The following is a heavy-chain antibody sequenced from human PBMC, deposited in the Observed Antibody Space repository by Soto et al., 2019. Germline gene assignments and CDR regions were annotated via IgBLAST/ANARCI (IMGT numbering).Heavy chain of an antibody. Sequence: PGGSLRLSCAASGFTFSSYWMHWVRQVPGKGLVWVSRISTDGSTIHYADSVKGRFTISRDNAKNTLYLQMNSLRAEDTAVYSCVGSRYSAASAEYWGRGTLVTVSS. J-gene: IGHJ4*02. D-gene: IGHD5-12*01. CDR1: GFTFSSYW. CDR3: VGSRYSAASAEY. CDR2: ISTDGSTI. V-gene: IGHV3-74*01.